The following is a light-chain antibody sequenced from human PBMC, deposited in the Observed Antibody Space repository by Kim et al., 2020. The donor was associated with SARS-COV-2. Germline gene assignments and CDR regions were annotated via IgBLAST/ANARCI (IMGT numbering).Light chain of an antibody. V-gene: IGKV3-11*01. CDR3: QQRTNWPPFT. J-gene: IGKJ2*01. CDR1: QSVSNF. CDR2: DAS. Sequence: CPGETATLSGRSSQSVSNFFAWYQQKPGQAPRLLIYDASNRAPGIPARFSVSGSGTDFTLTISSLEPEDFAVYYCQQRTNWPPFTFGQGTKLEI.